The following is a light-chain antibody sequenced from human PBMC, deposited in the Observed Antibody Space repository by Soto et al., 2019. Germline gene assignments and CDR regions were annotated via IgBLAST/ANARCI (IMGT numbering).Light chain of an antibody. CDR2: AAS. CDR3: LIDFRYFWA. CDR1: QAIRTA. Sequence: ALQLTQSPSSLYASVGDRLTITCRASQAIRTALGWYQQKPGKXPKXXIYAASILQSGVPSRFSGSGYGTDLTITISSLQPEDFETYYCLIDFRYFWAFGQGTKVDIK. V-gene: IGKV1-6*01. J-gene: IGKJ1*01.